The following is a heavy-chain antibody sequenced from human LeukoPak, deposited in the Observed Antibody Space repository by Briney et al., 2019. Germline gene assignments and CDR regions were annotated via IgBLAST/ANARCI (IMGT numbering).Heavy chain of an antibody. J-gene: IGHJ4*02. CDR3: ARLDRDGYNWQTFDY. V-gene: IGHV5-10-1*01. CDR2: IDPSDSST. D-gene: IGHD5-24*01. CDR1: GYNFGTYW. Sequence: GESLKISCKGSGYNFGTYWISWVRQMPGKGLEWMGKIDPSDSSTNYSPSFEGHVTISADKSTSTAYLQWSSLKASDTAMYYCARLDRDGYNWQTFDYWGQGTLVTVSS.